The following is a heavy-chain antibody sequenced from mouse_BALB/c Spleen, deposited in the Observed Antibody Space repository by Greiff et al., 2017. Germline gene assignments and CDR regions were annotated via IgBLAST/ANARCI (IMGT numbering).Heavy chain of an antibody. CDR2: ISSGGSYT. D-gene: IGHD2-4*01. J-gene: IGHJ4*01. V-gene: IGHV5-6*01. CDR1: GFTFSSYG. CDR3: ARYYDYDEGAMDY. Sequence: EVKLMESGGDLVKPGGSLKLSCAASGFTFSSYGMSWVRQTPDKRLEWVATISSGGSYTYYPDSVKGRFTISRDNAKNTLYLQMSSLKSEDTAMYYCARYYDYDEGAMDYWGQGTSVTVSS.